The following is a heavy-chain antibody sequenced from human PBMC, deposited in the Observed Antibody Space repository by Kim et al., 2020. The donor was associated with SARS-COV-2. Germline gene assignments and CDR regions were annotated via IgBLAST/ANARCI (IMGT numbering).Heavy chain of an antibody. CDR1: GFTFSSYS. V-gene: IGHV3-48*02. D-gene: IGHD4-17*01. J-gene: IGHJ5*02. CDR3: AMTTVITGWFDP. Sequence: GWSLRLSCAASGFTFSSYSRNWVRQAPGKGLEWVSYISSSSSTIYYADSVKGRFTISRDNAKNSLYLQMNSLRDEDTAVYYCAMTTVITGWFDPWGQGTLVTVS. CDR2: ISSSSSTI.